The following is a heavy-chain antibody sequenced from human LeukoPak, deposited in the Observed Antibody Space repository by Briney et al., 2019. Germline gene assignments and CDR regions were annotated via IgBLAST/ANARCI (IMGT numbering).Heavy chain of an antibody. CDR2: IKKDGSEK. CDR1: GFTFSSYW. J-gene: IGHJ4*02. D-gene: IGHD1-26*01. CDR3: ARVGATIRIYFDY. Sequence: GGSLRLSCAASGFTFSSYWMSWVRQAPGKGLEWVATIKKDGSEKYYVDSVKGRFTISRDNAKNSLYLQMNSLRAEDTAVYYCARVGATIRIYFDYWGQGTLVTVSS. V-gene: IGHV3-7*01.